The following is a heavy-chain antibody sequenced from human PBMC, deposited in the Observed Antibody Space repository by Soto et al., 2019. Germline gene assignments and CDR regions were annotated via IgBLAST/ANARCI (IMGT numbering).Heavy chain of an antibody. CDR1: GYTFTGYY. J-gene: IGHJ6*03. CDR2: INPNSGGT. CDR3: ARGGSSSGGYYYYYYMDV. Sequence: ASVKVSCKASGYTFTGYYMHWVRQAPGQGLEWMGWINPNSGGTNYAQKFQGWVTMTRDTSISTAYMELSRLRSDDTAVYYCARGGSSSGGYYYYYYMDVWGKGITVTVSS. V-gene: IGHV1-2*04. D-gene: IGHD6-6*01.